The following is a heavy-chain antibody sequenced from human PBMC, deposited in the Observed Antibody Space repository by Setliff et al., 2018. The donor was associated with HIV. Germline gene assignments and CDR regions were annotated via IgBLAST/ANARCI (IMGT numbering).Heavy chain of an antibody. J-gene: IGHJ5*02. CDR3: ARALYGDYGGDINWLDP. CDR2: INTHTGSP. D-gene: IGHD4-17*01. CDR1: GYTFINYA. V-gene: IGHV7-4-1*02. Sequence: GASVKVSCKASGYTFINYAMNWVRQAPGQGLEWMGWINTHTGSPTYAQAFTGRFVFYVDTSVTTAYLQISSLKADDTAVYYCARALYGDYGGDINWLDPWGQGTLVTVS.